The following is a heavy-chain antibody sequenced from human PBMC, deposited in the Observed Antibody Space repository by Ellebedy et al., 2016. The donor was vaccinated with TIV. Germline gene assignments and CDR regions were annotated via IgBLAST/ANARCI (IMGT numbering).Heavy chain of an antibody. V-gene: IGHV3-30*03. D-gene: IGHD2-21*01. J-gene: IGHJ4*02. Sequence: GGSLRLSXAASGFTFSGNGMHWVRQAPGRGLEWVAVISKDGGYQSYADSVKGRFTISRDNSKSTLYLQMNSLRPEDTAVYYCARGLHIAGDYWGQGTLVTVSS. CDR3: ARGLHIAGDY. CDR2: ISKDGGYQ. CDR1: GFTFSGNG.